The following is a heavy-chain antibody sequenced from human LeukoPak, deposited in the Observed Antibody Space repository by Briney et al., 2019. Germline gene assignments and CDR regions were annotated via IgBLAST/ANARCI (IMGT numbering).Heavy chain of an antibody. CDR2: IYPGDSDT. V-gene: IGHV5-51*01. D-gene: IGHD5-18*01. CDR1: GYSFTSYW. Sequence: GESLKISCKGSGYSFTSYWIGWVRQMPGKGLEWMGIIYPGDSDTRYSPSFQGQVTISADKSITTAYLQWNSLKASDTATYYCARLGDTAMVDFFDHWGQGTLVTVSS. CDR3: ARLGDTAMVDFFDH. J-gene: IGHJ4*02.